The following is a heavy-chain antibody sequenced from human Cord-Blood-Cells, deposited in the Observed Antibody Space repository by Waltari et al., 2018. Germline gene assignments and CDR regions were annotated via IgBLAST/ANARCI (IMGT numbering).Heavy chain of an antibody. CDR2: INHSGSS. V-gene: IGHV4-34*01. J-gene: IGHJ3*02. D-gene: IGHD6-6*01. CDR1: GGSFSGYY. Sequence: QVQLQQWGAGLLKPSETLSLTCAVYGGSFSGYYWSWIRQPPGKGLEWIGEINHSGSSNYSPALKGRVTISVDTSKNQLSLELSSVTAADTAVYYCAREVAARSDAFDIWGQGTMVTVSS. CDR3: AREVAARSDAFDI.